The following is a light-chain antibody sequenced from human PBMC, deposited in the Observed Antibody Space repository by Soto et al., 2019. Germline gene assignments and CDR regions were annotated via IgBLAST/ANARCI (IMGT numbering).Light chain of an antibody. CDR2: GAS. V-gene: IGKV3-20*01. J-gene: IGKJ3*01. CDR1: QSVSSSY. CDR3: QQRGT. Sequence: EIVLTQSPGTLSLSPGERATLSCRASQSVSSSYLAWYQQKPGQAPRLLIYGASSRATGIPDRFSGSGSGTDFTLTISRLEPEDFAVYYCQQRGTFGPGTKVDIK.